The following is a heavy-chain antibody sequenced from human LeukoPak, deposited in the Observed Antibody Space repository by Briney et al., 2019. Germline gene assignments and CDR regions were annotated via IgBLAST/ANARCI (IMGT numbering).Heavy chain of an antibody. CDR2: ISSSGSTI. V-gene: IGHV3-11*04. Sequence: GGSLRLSCAASGFTFSDYYMSWIRQAPGKGLEWVSYISSSGSTIYYADSVKGRFTISRDNAKNSLYLQMNSLRAEDTAVYYCAKDVYAQYSSSWYSPYWGQGTLVTVSS. CDR3: AKDVYAQYSSSWYSPY. CDR1: GFTFSDYY. D-gene: IGHD6-13*01. J-gene: IGHJ4*02.